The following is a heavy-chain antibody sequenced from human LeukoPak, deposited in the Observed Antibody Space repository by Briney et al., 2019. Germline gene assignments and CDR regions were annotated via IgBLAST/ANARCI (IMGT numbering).Heavy chain of an antibody. CDR2: ISYDGSNK. CDR3: ARVRGAARPFPVGGGRFDY. J-gene: IGHJ4*02. Sequence: GRSLRLSCAASGFTFSSYAMHWVRQAPGKGLEWVAVISYDGSNKYYADSVKGRFTISRDNSKNTLYLQMNSLRAEDTAVYYCARVRGAARPFPVGGGRFDYWGQGTLVTVSS. D-gene: IGHD6-6*01. V-gene: IGHV3-30*01. CDR1: GFTFSSYA.